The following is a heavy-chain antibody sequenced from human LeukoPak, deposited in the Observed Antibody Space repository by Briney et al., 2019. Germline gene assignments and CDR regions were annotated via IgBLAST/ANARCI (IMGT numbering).Heavy chain of an antibody. CDR1: GFSFSSIW. V-gene: IGHV3-7*03. D-gene: IGHD1-26*01. CDR2: INQDGREK. J-gene: IGHJ4*02. CDR3: AKEEGAAALDY. Sequence: GGSLRLSCAASGFSFSSIWMSWVRQAPGKGLEWVANINQDGREKYYVDSLKGRFTISRDNAENSLYLQMNSLRAEDTAVYYCAKEEGAAALDYWGQGTLVTVSS.